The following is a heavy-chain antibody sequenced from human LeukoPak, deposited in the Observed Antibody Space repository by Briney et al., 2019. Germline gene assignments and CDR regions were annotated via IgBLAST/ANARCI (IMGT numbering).Heavy chain of an antibody. V-gene: IGHV4-34*01. J-gene: IGHJ4*02. CDR1: GGSFSGYY. Sequence: SETLSLTCAVYGGSFSGYYWSWIRQPPGKGLEWIGSIYYSGSTYYNPSLKSRVTISVDTSKNQFSLKLSSVTAADTAVYYCASTTLYYYDSSSYYAGFDYWGQGTLVTVSS. D-gene: IGHD3-22*01. CDR3: ASTTLYYYDSSSYYAGFDY. CDR2: IYYSGST.